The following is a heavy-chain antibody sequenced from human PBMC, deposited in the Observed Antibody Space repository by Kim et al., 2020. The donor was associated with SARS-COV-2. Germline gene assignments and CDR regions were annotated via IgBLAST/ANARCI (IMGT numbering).Heavy chain of an antibody. Sequence: GGSLRLSCAGSGFTFSSYWMRWVRQAPGKGLEWVASVKQDGSEKYYVDSVKGRFSISRDNAKNAVYLQMNSLRAEDTAVYYCARAGGGEQDWGQGTLVTVSS. CDR2: VKQDGSEK. CDR1: GFTFSSYW. V-gene: IGHV3-7*01. CDR3: ARAGGGEQD. J-gene: IGHJ4*02. D-gene: IGHD2-8*02.